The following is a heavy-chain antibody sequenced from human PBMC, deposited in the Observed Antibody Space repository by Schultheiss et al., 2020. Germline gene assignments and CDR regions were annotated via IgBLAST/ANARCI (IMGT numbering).Heavy chain of an antibody. CDR1: GGSISSGPYY. Sequence: SQTLSLTCTVSGGSISSGPYYWTWVRQSPGGNLEWIGYIFHSETTYYNPSLKSRVTMSVDRSKNQFSLELTSVTAADTALYYCARVPSSGLFHWFDPWGPGIWVTVSS. D-gene: IGHD5-18*01. CDR2: IFHSETT. J-gene: IGHJ5*02. V-gene: IGHV4-30-2*06. CDR3: ARVPSSGLFHWFDP.